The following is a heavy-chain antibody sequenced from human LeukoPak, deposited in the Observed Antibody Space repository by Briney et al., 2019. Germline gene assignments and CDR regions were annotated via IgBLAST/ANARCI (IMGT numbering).Heavy chain of an antibody. Sequence: GGSLTLSCAPSGFTFSTHSMNWVRQAPGKGLEWVSSISNRGTYIYYADAVKGRLPISRDNAKNSMYLQMNSLRAEDTAVYYCAREETSSTFPPENWGQGTLVTVSS. CDR2: ISNRGTYI. CDR1: GFTFSTHS. V-gene: IGHV3-21*01. D-gene: IGHD2-2*01. CDR3: AREETSSTFPPEN. J-gene: IGHJ4*02.